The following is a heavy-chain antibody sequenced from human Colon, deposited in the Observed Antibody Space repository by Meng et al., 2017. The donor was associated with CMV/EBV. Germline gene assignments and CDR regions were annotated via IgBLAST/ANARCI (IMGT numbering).Heavy chain of an antibody. CDR2: INPSGGST. CDR3: AREGRTYSSSWFS. D-gene: IGHD6-13*01. CDR1: GFTFSNFA. Sequence: GGSLRLSCAASGFTFSNFAMSWVRQAPGEGLEWMGIINPSGGSTSYAQKFQGRVTMTRDTSTSTVYMELSSLRSEDTAVYYCAREGRTYSSSWFSWGQGTLVTVSS. V-gene: IGHV1-46*01. J-gene: IGHJ4*02.